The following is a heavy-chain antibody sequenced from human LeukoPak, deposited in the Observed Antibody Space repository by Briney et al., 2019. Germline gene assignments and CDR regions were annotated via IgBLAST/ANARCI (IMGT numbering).Heavy chain of an antibody. CDR3: VKDRVDGSGSQFDS. J-gene: IGHJ4*02. V-gene: IGHV1-2*02. CDR1: GYTFTGYY. Sequence: GASVKVSCKASGYTFTGYYMHWVRQAPGQGLEWMGWINSNSGGTNDAQKFQDRVTMTRDTSISTAYMELSRLRFDDTAVYYCVKDRVDGSGSQFDSWGQGSLVIVSS. CDR2: INSNSGGT. D-gene: IGHD3-10*01.